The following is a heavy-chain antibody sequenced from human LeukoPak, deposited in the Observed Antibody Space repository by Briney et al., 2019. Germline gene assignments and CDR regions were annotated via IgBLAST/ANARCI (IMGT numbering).Heavy chain of an antibody. CDR3: ARIRGRLQQLVLDIDY. V-gene: IGHV1-69*01. D-gene: IGHD6-13*01. CDR2: IIPIFGTA. Sequence: GASVKVSCKASGGTFSSYAISWVRQAPGQGLEWMGGIIPIFGTANYAQKFQGRVTITADESTSTAYMELSSLRSEDTAVYYCARIRGRLQQLVLDIDYWGQGTLVTVSS. J-gene: IGHJ4*02. CDR1: GGTFSSYA.